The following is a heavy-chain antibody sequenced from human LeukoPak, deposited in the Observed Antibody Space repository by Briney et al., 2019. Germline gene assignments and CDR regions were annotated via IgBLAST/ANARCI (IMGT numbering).Heavy chain of an antibody. J-gene: IGHJ4*02. V-gene: IGHV3-30*03. CDR3: ARDAPSPGAAHSSSYYFDY. CDR1: GFTFSNYG. CDR2: LSYDGSNE. D-gene: IGHD6-13*01. Sequence: PGGSLRLSCVASGFTFSNYGMHWVRQAPGKGLEWVAVLSYDGSNEYYTDSVKGRFTISRDNSKNTLLLQMNSLRIEDTAEYYCARDAPSPGAAHSSSYYFDYWGQGALVTVSS.